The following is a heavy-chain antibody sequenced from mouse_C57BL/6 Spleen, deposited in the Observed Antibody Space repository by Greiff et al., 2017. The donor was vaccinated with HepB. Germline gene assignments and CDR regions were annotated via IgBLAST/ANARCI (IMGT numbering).Heavy chain of an antibody. CDR3: ARNTMVTPFDY. V-gene: IGHV2-2*01. J-gene: IGHJ2*01. CDR1: GFSLTSYG. D-gene: IGHD2-2*01. Sequence: VQLQQSGPGLVQPSQSLSITCPVSGFSLTSYGVHWVRQSPGKGLEWLGVIWSGGSTDYNAAFISRLSISKDNSKSQVFFKMNSLQADDTAIYYCARNTMVTPFDYWGQGTTLTVSS. CDR2: IWSGGST.